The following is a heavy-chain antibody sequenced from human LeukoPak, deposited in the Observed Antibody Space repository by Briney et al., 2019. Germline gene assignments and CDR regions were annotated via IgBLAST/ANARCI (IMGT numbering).Heavy chain of an antibody. CDR3: ARDRWTAVAGPGPLDP. V-gene: IGHV1-18*01. Sequence: GASVKVSCKASGGTFSNYAISWVRQAPGQGLEWMGWISVYIGNTNYAQKFQGRVTMTTDTFTSTAYMELRDLRSDDTAVYYCARDRWTAVAGPGPLDPWGQGSLVTVSS. CDR1: GGTFSNYA. CDR2: ISVYIGNT. D-gene: IGHD6-19*01. J-gene: IGHJ5*02.